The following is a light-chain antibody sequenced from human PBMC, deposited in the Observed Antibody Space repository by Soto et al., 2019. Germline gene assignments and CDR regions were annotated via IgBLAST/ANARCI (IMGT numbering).Light chain of an antibody. CDR3: KQYGSSPLT. Sequence: EIVLTQSPATLSLSPGERATLSCRASQSVSSYLAWYQQKPGQAPRLLIYGASSGATGIQDRFSGSGSGTDFTLTISRLEPEEFAVYYCKQYGSSPLTVGGGTKVDIK. CDR1: QSVSSY. V-gene: IGKV3-20*01. J-gene: IGKJ4*01. CDR2: GAS.